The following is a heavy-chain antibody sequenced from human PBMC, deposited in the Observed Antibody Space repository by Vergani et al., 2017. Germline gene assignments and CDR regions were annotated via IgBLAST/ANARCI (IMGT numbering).Heavy chain of an antibody. CDR3: VRVGVGYQPALLDY. J-gene: IGHJ4*02. V-gene: IGHV4-39*01. D-gene: IGHD2-2*01. CDR1: GGSISSGSYY. CDR2: IYYSGST. Sequence: QVQLQESGPGLVKPSQTLSLTCTVSGGSISSGSYYWSWIRQPPGKGLEWIGSIYYSGSTYYNPSLKSRVTISVDKSKNQFSLKLSSVTAADTAVYYCVRVGVGYQPALLDYGGQGTLVTVS.